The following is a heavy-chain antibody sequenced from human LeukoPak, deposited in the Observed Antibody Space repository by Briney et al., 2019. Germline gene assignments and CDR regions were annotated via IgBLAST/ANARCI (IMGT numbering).Heavy chain of an antibody. V-gene: IGHV3-33*01. D-gene: IGHD6-13*01. CDR3: ARDLYSSSSDY. CDR2: IWYDGSSK. Sequence: GGSLRLSCAASGFTFSNYVMHWVRQAPGKGLEWVAVIWYDGSSKYYADSVKGRFTITRDTSKNTLYLQMNSLRAEDTAVYYCARDLYSSSSDYWGQGTLVTVSS. J-gene: IGHJ4*02. CDR1: GFTFSNYV.